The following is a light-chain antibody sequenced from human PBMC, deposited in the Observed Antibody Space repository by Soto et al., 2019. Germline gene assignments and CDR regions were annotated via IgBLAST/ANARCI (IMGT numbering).Light chain of an antibody. Sequence: DIQMTQSPSTLSASVGDRVTITCRASQSIRSWLAWYQQKPGKAPKLLIYKASSVESGVPSRFSGSGSGTEFTLTISSLQPDDFATYYCQQYNSYSKTFGQGTKVDIK. CDR3: QQYNSYSKT. CDR2: KAS. J-gene: IGKJ1*01. CDR1: QSIRSW. V-gene: IGKV1-5*03.